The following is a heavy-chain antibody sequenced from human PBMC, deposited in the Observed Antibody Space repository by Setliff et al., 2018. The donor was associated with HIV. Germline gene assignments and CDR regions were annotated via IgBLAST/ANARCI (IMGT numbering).Heavy chain of an antibody. Sequence: LSLTCTVSGGSISSGSYYWNWVRQAPGKGLEWISYISRGSSSTNYTDSVRGRFTISRDNAKNSLYLQMTTLRADDTAVYYCARSVGYRFGYWNYWGQGTLVTVSS. V-gene: IGHV3-11*03. D-gene: IGHD5-18*01. CDR2: ISRGSSST. CDR1: GGSISSGS. CDR3: ARSVGYRFGYWNY. J-gene: IGHJ4*02.